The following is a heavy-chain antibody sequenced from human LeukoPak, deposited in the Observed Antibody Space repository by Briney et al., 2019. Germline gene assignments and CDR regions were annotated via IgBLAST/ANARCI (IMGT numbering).Heavy chain of an antibody. D-gene: IGHD4-11*01. CDR1: GGSFSGYY. CDR3: ARDKTTVTTNDAFDI. V-gene: IGHV4-31*11. J-gene: IGHJ3*02. CDR2: IYYSGST. Sequence: SETLSLTCAVYGGSFSGYYWSWIRQHPGKGLEWIGYIYYSGSTYYNPSLKSRVTISVDTSKNQFSLKLSSVTAADTAVYYCARDKTTVTTNDAFDIWGQGTMVTVSS.